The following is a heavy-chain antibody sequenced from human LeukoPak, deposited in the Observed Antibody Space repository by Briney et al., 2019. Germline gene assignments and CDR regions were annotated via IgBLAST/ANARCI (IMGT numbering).Heavy chain of an antibody. CDR3: VMTAGPPTDH. CDR1: GFTFNDYY. V-gene: IGHV3-11*04. Sequence: AGGSLRLSCTGSGFTFNDYYMSWVRQALGKGLEWLSFISAGGYPIYYADSVRGRFTISRDTAKNSLYLQMNSLRVEDTAVYYCVMTAGPPTDHWGQGALVTVSS. CDR2: ISAGGYPI. J-gene: IGHJ4*01.